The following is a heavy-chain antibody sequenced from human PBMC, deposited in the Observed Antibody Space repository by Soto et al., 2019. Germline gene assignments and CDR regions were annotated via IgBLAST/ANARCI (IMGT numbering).Heavy chain of an antibody. CDR3: AKGRGYCSGGSCPFDY. V-gene: IGHV3-23*01. CDR1: GFTFSSYA. J-gene: IGHJ4*02. CDR2: ISGSGGST. D-gene: IGHD2-15*01. Sequence: EVQLLESGGGLVQPGGSLRLSCAASGFTFSSYAMSWVRQAPGKGLEWVSAISGSGGSTYYADSVKGRFTISRDNSKTTLYLQRNSLRAEDTAVYYCAKGRGYCSGGSCPFDYWGQGTLVTVSS.